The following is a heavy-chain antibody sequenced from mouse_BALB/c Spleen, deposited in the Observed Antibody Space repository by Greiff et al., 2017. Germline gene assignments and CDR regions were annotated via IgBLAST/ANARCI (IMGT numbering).Heavy chain of an antibody. CDR1: GYTFTDYA. Sequence: VQLVESGPELVRPGVSVKISCKGSGYTFTDYAMHWVKQSHAKSLEWIGVISTYSGNTNYNQKFKGKATMTVDKSSSTAYMELARLTSEDSAIYYCAREDYGNYEDTMDYWGQGTSVTVSS. J-gene: IGHJ4*01. CDR2: ISTYSGNT. D-gene: IGHD2-1*01. V-gene: IGHV1-67*01. CDR3: AREDYGNYEDTMDY.